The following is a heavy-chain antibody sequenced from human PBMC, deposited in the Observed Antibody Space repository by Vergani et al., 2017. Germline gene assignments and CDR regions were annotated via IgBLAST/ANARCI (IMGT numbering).Heavy chain of an antibody. V-gene: IGHV1-18*04. CDR2: ISAYNGNT. D-gene: IGHD2-8*01. Sequence: QVQLVQSGAAVKKPGASVKVSCKASGYTFTSYGISWVRQAPGQGLEWMGWISAYNGNTNYAQKLQGRVTMTTDTSTSTAYMELRSLRSDDTAVYYCVRARRTCTYDHCPRYYYDLWGQGTLVTVSS. J-gene: IGHJ4*02. CDR1: GYTFTSYG. CDR3: VRARRTCTYDHCPRYYYDL.